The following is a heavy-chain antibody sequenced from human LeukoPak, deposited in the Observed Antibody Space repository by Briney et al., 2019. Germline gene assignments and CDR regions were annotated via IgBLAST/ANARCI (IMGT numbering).Heavy chain of an antibody. V-gene: IGHV3-23*01. CDR2: ISGSGGST. D-gene: IGHD2-15*01. CDR3: AKEWDIVVVVAATPFDP. CDR1: GFTFSSYA. J-gene: IGHJ5*02. Sequence: GGSLRLSCAASGFTFSSYAMSWVRQAPGKGLEWVSAISGSGGSTYYADSVKGRFTISRDNSKNTLYLQMNSLRAEDTAVYYCAKEWDIVVVVAATPFDPWGQGTLVTVSS.